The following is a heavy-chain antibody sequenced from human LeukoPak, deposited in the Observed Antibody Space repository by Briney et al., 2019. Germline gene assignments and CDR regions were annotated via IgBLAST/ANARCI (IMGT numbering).Heavy chain of an antibody. CDR1: GFTFSSYA. CDR2: ISGSGGST. D-gene: IGHD6-19*01. CDR3: AKEPPPASGIAVADTFDY. V-gene: IGHV3-23*01. Sequence: GGSLRLSCAASGFTFSSYAMSWVRQAPGKGLEWVSAISGSGGSTYYADSVKGRFTISRDNSKNTLYLQMNSLRAEDTAVYYCAKEPPPASGIAVADTFDYWXXXTLVTVSS. J-gene: IGHJ4*01.